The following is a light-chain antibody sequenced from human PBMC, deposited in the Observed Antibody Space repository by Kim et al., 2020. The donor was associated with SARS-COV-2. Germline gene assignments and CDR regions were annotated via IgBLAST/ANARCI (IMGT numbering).Light chain of an antibody. CDR2: QDK. CDR1: KLSDKY. Sequence: PGQTARITLSGDKLSDKYYSWYQQKPGPSPMVLIFQDKQRPSGIPVRFYGSNSGNRATLNISGTQAMAEADCYCQAWDSRTHNYVFGAGTNVTVL. CDR3: QAWDSRTHNYV. V-gene: IGLV3-1*01. J-gene: IGLJ1*01.